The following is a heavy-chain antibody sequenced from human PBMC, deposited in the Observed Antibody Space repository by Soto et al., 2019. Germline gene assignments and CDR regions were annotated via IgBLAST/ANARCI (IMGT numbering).Heavy chain of an antibody. CDR3: AKVASYCSSTSCYFGNRGFDP. D-gene: IGHD2-2*01. V-gene: IGHV3-23*01. Sequence: HPGGSLRLSCAASGFTFSSYAMSWVRQSPGKGLEWVSAISGSGGSTYYADSVKGRFTISRDNSKNTLYLQMNSLRAEDTAVYYCAKVASYCSSTSCYFGNRGFDPWGQGTLVTVSS. CDR1: GFTFSSYA. CDR2: ISGSGGST. J-gene: IGHJ5*02.